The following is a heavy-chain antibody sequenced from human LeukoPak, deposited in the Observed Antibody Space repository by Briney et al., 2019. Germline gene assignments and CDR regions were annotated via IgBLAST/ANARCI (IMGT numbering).Heavy chain of an antibody. Sequence: PGGSLGLSCAASGFTFSSYGMHWVRQAPGKGLEWVAVIPYDGSNKYYADAVKGRFTISRDNSKNTLYLQMNSLRAEDTAVYYCAKDDTYYYDSSGYLGYWGQGTLVTVSS. CDR1: GFTFSSYG. D-gene: IGHD3-22*01. CDR2: IPYDGSNK. CDR3: AKDDTYYYDSSGYLGY. J-gene: IGHJ4*02. V-gene: IGHV3-30*18.